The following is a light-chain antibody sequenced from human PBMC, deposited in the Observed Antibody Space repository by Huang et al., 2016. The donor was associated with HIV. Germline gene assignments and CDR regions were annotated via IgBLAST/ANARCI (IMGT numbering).Light chain of an antibody. J-gene: IGKJ5*01. V-gene: IGKV1-39*01. Sequence: DIQMTQSPSSLSASVGDSVTITCRTSQDIGTYLNWYQQRPGKAPNLLIYGSSTAQSGLPSRCSGGGSGTELTLTINGLHPDDFDSYYCHQTYTVSSFGQGTRLDTK. CDR1: QDIGTY. CDR3: HQTYTVSS. CDR2: GSS.